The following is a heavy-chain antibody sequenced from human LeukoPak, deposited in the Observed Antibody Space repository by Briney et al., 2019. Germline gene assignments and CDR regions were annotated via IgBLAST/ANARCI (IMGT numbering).Heavy chain of an antibody. CDR2: ISWNSGSI. V-gene: IGHV3-9*01. J-gene: IGHJ4*02. CDR3: AKDRDYYGSGSYDY. D-gene: IGHD3-10*01. Sequence: GGSLRLSCAASGFTFDDYAMHWVRQAPGKGLEWVSGISWNSGSIGYADSVKGRFTISRDNAKNSLYLQMNGLRAEDTALYYCAKDRDYYGSGSYDYWGQGTLVTVSS. CDR1: GFTFDDYA.